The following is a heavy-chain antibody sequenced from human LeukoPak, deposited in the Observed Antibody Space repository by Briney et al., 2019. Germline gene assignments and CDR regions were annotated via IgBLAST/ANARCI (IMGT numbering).Heavy chain of an antibody. J-gene: IGHJ5*02. CDR1: GGSISSYY. V-gene: IGHV4-59*01. Sequence: SETLSLTCTVSGGSISSYYWSWIRQPPGKGLEWIGYIYYSGSTNYNPSLKSRVTISVDTSKNQFSLKLSSVTAADTAVYYCARALITMVRGVVGNWFDPWGQGTLVTVSS. D-gene: IGHD3-10*01. CDR3: ARALITMVRGVVGNWFDP. CDR2: IYYSGST.